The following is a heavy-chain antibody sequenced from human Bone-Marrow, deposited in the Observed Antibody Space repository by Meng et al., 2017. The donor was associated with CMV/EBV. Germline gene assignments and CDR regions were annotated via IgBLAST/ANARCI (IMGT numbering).Heavy chain of an antibody. Sequence: SLKISCAASGFTFDDYAMHWVRQAPGKGLEWASGISWNGRNVAYVDSVKGRFTISRDNAKKFLYLQMNTLRSEDTALYYCTKEGGADGAILNWGQGTLVTVSS. J-gene: IGHJ4*02. D-gene: IGHD1-26*01. CDR1: GFTFDDYA. CDR3: TKEGGADGAILN. V-gene: IGHV3-9*01. CDR2: ISWNGRNV.